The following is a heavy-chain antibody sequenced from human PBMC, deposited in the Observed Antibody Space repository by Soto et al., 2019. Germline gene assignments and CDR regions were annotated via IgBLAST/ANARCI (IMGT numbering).Heavy chain of an antibody. J-gene: IGHJ3*02. D-gene: IGHD3-10*01. V-gene: IGHV3-21*01. CDR2: ISSSSSYI. Sequence: GGSLRLSCAASGFTFSSYSMNWVRQAPGKGLEWVSSISSSSSYIYYADSVKGRFTISRDNAKNSLYLQMNSLRAEDTAVYYCARELTMVRGVIRAFDIWGQGTMVTVSS. CDR1: GFTFSSYS. CDR3: ARELTMVRGVIRAFDI.